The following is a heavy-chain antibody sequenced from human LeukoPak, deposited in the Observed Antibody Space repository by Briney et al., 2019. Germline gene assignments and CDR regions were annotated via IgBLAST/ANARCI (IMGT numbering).Heavy chain of an antibody. Sequence: SETLSLTCTVSGGSISSYYWSWIRQPPGKGLEWIGYIYYSGSTNYNPSLKSRVTISVDTSKNQFSLKLSSVTAADTAVYYCARERNCGGDCYSGDAFDIWGQGTMVTVSS. CDR3: ARERNCGGDCYSGDAFDI. V-gene: IGHV4-59*12. J-gene: IGHJ3*02. CDR2: IYYSGST. CDR1: GGSISSYY. D-gene: IGHD2-21*02.